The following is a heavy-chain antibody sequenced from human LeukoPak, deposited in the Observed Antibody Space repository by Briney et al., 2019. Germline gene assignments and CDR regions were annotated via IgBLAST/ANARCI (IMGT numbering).Heavy chain of an antibody. CDR1: GYTFTGYY. CDR2: INPNSGGT. J-gene: IGHJ5*02. D-gene: IGHD5-12*01. CDR3: ARDDSGYGDNWFDP. Sequence: GASVKVSCKASGYTFTGYYMHWVRQAPGQGLEWMGWINPNSGGTNYAQKFQGRVTMTRDTSISTAYVELSRLRSDDTAVYYCARDDSGYGDNWFDPWGQGTLVTVSS. V-gene: IGHV1-2*02.